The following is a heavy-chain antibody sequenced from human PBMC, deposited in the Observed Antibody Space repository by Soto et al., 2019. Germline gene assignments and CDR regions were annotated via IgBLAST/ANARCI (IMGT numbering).Heavy chain of an antibody. V-gene: IGHV1-8*01. J-gene: IGHJ4*02. D-gene: IGHD6-13*01. CDR2: MNANSGNT. CDR3: ARVAFGYSTTQGGFDF. CDR1: GYTLTSYD. Sequence: QVQLVQSGAEVKKPGASVKVSCKASGYTLTSYDINWVRQATGQGLEWMGWMNANSGNTGYAQKFQGRVTMTRNTSITTAYMELTSLRSEDTAVYYCARVAFGYSTTQGGFDFWGQGTLVTVSS.